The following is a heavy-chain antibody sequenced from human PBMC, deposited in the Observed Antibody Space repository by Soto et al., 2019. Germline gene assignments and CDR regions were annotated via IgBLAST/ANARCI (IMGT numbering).Heavy chain of an antibody. CDR3: ARGRYSSSWFHDAFDI. Sequence: GGSLRLSCAASGFTFSSYDMHWVRQATGKGLEWVSAIGTAGDPYYPGSVKGRFTISRENAKNSLYLQMNSLRAGDTAVYYCARGRYSSSWFHDAFDIWGQGTMVTVSS. J-gene: IGHJ3*02. V-gene: IGHV3-13*05. CDR1: GFTFSSYD. D-gene: IGHD6-13*01. CDR2: IGTAGDP.